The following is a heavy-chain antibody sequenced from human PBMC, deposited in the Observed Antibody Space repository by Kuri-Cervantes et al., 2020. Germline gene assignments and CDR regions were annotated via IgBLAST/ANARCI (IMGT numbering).Heavy chain of an antibody. V-gene: IGHV3-23*01. J-gene: IGHJ4*02. Sequence: GESLKISCAASGFTFSSYPMSGVRQAPGKGLEWVSAISGSGSSTYYADSVKGRYTISRDNSKNTLYLQMNSLRAEDTAVYYCAKRVFPNTYFDYWGQGPLVTVSS. CDR1: GFTFSSYP. CDR3: AKRVFPNTYFDY. CDR2: ISGSGSST. D-gene: IGHD2/OR15-2a*01.